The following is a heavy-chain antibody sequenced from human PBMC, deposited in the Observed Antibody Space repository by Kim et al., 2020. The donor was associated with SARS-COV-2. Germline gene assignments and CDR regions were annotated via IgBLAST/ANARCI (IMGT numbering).Heavy chain of an antibody. CDR1: EFTFGDYD. V-gene: IGHV3-23*01. CDR2: ISRSGGTT. D-gene: IGHD3-16*02. Sequence: GGSLRLSCEASEFTFGDYDMSWVRQAPGKGLEWVAAISRSGGTTFYAGSVRGRFTIYRDNSKNALYLQMNSLRADDTAVYYCANYRGNFYEWSWGQGTL. CDR3: ANYRGNFYEWS. J-gene: IGHJ4*02.